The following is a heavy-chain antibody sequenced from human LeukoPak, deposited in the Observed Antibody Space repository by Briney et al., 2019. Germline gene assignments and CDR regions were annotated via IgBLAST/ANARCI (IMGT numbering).Heavy chain of an antibody. CDR3: ARVRRDGYNWRVYCYYYYMDV. CDR1: GGSISSSSYY. CDR2: IYYSGST. V-gene: IGHV4-39*07. D-gene: IGHD5-24*01. J-gene: IGHJ6*03. Sequence: SEALSLTCTVSGGSISSSSYYWGWIRQPPGKGLEWIGSIYYSGSTYYNPSLKSRVTISVDTSKNQFSLKLSSVTAADTAVYYCARVRRDGYNWRVYCYYYYMDVWAKGPRSPSP.